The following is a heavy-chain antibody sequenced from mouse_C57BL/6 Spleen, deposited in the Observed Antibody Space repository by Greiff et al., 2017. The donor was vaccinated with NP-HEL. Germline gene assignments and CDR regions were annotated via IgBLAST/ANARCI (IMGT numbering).Heavy chain of an antibody. CDR3: ARSSTITQGFAY. D-gene: IGHD2-4*01. CDR1: GFNFTDYY. CDR2: IDPEDGDT. V-gene: IGHV14-2*01. J-gene: IGHJ3*01. Sequence: EVQLQESGAELVKPGASVKLSCTASGFNFTDYYMHWVKQRPEQGLEWIGRIDPEDGDTKYAPKFQGKATITADTSSNTAYLQLSSLTSEDTAVYYCARSSTITQGFAYWGQGTLVTVSA.